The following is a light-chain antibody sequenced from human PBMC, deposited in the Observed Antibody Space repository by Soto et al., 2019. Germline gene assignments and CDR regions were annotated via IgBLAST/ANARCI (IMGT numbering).Light chain of an antibody. Sequence: QSALTQPASVSGSPGQSITISCTGTSSDVGGYNYVSWYQQYPGKAPKLMIYDVSDRPSGVSNRFSGSKSGNTASLTISGLQAEDEADYYCSSYTSSSTVVFGGGTKL. V-gene: IGLV2-14*01. J-gene: IGLJ2*01. CDR3: SSYTSSSTVV. CDR2: DVS. CDR1: SSDVGGYNY.